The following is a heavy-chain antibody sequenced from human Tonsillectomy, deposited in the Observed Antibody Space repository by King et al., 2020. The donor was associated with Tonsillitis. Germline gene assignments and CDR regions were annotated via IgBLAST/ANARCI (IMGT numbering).Heavy chain of an antibody. V-gene: IGHV3-23*04. CDR1: GFTFSSYA. D-gene: IGHD6-19*01. CDR3: TKEWAWVAVAGQIDY. CDR2: IIGSGGST. J-gene: IGHJ4*02. Sequence: DVQLVESGGGLVQPGGSLRLSCAASGFTFSSYAMSWGRQAPGKGLEWVSAIIGSGGSTYYADSVKGRVTISRDNSKNTLYLQMNSLRAEETAVYYCTKEWAWVAVAGQIDYWGQGTRVTVSS.